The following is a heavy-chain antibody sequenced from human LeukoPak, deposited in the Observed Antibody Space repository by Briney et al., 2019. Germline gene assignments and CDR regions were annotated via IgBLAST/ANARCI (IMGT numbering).Heavy chain of an antibody. CDR2: ISSSSSYI. V-gene: IGHV3-21*01. CDR1: GFTFSSYS. Sequence: PGGSLRLSCAASGFTFSSYSMNWVRQAPGKGLEWVSSISSSSSYIYYEDSVKGRFTISRDNAKNSLYLQMNSLRAEDTAVYYCASLWLADQGGDYWGQGTLVTVSS. D-gene: IGHD6-19*01. J-gene: IGHJ4*02. CDR3: ASLWLADQGGDY.